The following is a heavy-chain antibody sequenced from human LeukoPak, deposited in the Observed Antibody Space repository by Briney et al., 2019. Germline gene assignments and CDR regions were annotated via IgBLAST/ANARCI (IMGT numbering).Heavy chain of an antibody. Sequence: PSETLSLTCTVSGGSISGYYWSWIRQPAGKGLEWIGRIYTSGSTNYNPSLKSRVTMSVDTSKNQFSLKLSSVTAADTAVYYCARGADFWSGYSLWMKNGLSDAFDIWGQGTMVTVSS. V-gene: IGHV4-4*07. CDR3: ARGADFWSGYSLWMKNGLSDAFDI. CDR1: GGSISGYY. D-gene: IGHD3-3*01. CDR2: IYTSGST. J-gene: IGHJ3*02.